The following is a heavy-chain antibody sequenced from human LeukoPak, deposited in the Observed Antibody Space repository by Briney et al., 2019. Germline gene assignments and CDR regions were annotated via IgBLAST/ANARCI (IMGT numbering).Heavy chain of an antibody. CDR2: ISFGSGYI. J-gene: IGHJ5*02. D-gene: IGHD6-13*01. CDR1: GFTFSSYS. V-gene: IGHV3-23*01. Sequence: PGGSLRLSCAASGFTFSSYSMNWVRQAPGKGLEWVSSISFGSGYIYYADSVKGRFTISRDNSKNTLYLQMNSLRAEDTAVYYCAKVSAAGGSDWFDPWGQGTLVTVSS. CDR3: AKVSAAGGSDWFDP.